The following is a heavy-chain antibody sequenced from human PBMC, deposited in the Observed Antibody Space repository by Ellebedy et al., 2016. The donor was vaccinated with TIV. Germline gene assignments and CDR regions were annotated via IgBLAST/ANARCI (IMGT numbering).Heavy chain of an antibody. J-gene: IGHJ3*02. Sequence: PGGSLRLSCAVSGFTFSSYWMHWVRQTPGKGLVWVCRINSDGSITTYADSVKGRVTISRDNAMNILYLQMNSLRADDTAIYYCARVSYDSGVDALDIWGQGTMVTVSS. CDR1: GFTFSSYW. D-gene: IGHD3-22*01. CDR2: INSDGSIT. CDR3: ARVSYDSGVDALDI. V-gene: IGHV3-74*01.